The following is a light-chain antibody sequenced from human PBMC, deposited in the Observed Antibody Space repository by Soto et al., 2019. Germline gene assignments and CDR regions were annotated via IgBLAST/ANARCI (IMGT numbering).Light chain of an antibody. CDR3: QQYDSYGLT. CDR1: QSISNW. CDR2: KAS. J-gene: IGKJ4*01. Sequence: DIQMTQSPSTLSASVGDRVTITCRASQSISNWLAWYHQKPGKAPKVLIYKASTLESGVPSRFSGSGSGTEFTLTISSLQPDDSATYYCQQYDSYGLTFGGGTKVEIK. V-gene: IGKV1-5*03.